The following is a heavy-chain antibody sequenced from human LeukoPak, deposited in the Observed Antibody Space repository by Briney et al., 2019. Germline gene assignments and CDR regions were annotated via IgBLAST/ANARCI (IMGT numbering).Heavy chain of an antibody. Sequence: PGGSLRLSCAASGFTFSSYWMSWVRQAPGKGREWVANIKQDGSEKYYVESVKGRFTISRDNAKNSQYLQMNSLRAEDTAVYYCARIWFGELLYRSTWTHWGQGTLVTVSS. D-gene: IGHD3-10*01. V-gene: IGHV3-7*01. CDR1: GFTFSSYW. CDR2: IKQDGSEK. J-gene: IGHJ4*02. CDR3: ARIWFGELLYRSTWTH.